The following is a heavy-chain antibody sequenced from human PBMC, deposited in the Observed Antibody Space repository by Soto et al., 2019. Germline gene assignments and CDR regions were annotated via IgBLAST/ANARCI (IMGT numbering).Heavy chain of an antibody. V-gene: IGHV4-59*08. D-gene: IGHD3-3*01. CDR3: ARHEYSNYDFWSGYSSGGSNWFDP. Sequence: QVQLQESGPGLVKPSETLSLTCTVSGGSISSYYWSWIRQPPGKGLEWIGYIYYSGSTNYNPSLKSRVTISVDTSKNQFSLKLCSVTAADTAVYYCARHEYSNYDFWSGYSSGGSNWFDPWGQGTLVTVSS. CDR2: IYYSGST. CDR1: GGSISSYY. J-gene: IGHJ5*02.